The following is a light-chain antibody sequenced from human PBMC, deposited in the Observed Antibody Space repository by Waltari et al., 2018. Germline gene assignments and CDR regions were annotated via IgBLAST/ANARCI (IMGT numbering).Light chain of an antibody. CDR1: QSVSNN. V-gene: IGKV3-15*01. CDR3: QQYNKWPPWT. Sequence: EIVMTQSPATLSVSPGETATLPCRASQSVSNNLVWYQQKPGQAPRLLIYNAGTRPAGIPARFSGSGSGTDFTLTISSLQSEDFAVYYCQQYNKWPPWTFGQGTKVEVK. J-gene: IGKJ1*01. CDR2: NAG.